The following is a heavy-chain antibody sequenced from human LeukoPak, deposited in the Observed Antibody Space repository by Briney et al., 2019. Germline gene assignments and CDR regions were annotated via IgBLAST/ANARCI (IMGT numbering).Heavy chain of an antibody. J-gene: IGHJ4*02. Sequence: SETLSLTCTVSGYSISSGYYWSWIRQPPGKGLEWIGYIYYSGSTNYNPSLKSRVTISVDTSKNQFSLKLSSVTAADTAVYYCARVVSRDYDFWSGYPVYFDYWGQGTLVTVSS. D-gene: IGHD3-3*01. CDR1: GYSISSGYY. CDR3: ARVVSRDYDFWSGYPVYFDY. CDR2: IYYSGST. V-gene: IGHV4-61*01.